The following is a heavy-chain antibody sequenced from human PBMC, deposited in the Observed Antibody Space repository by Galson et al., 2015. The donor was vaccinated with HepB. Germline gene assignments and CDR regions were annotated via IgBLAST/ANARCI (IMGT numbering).Heavy chain of an antibody. J-gene: IGHJ6*03. CDR3: ASDKGYCSGGSCYYYYYMDV. V-gene: IGHV1-69*13. D-gene: IGHD2-15*01. Sequence: SVKVSCKASGGTFSSYAISWVRQAPGQGLEWMGGIIPIFGTANYAQKFQGRVTVTADESTSTAYMELSSLRSEDTAVYYCASDKGYCSGGSCYYYYYMDVWGKGTTVTVSS. CDR2: IIPIFGTA. CDR1: GGTFSSYA.